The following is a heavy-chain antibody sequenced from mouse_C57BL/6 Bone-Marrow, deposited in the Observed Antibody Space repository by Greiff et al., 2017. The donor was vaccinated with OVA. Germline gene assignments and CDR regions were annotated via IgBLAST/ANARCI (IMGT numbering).Heavy chain of an antibody. D-gene: IGHD4-1*01. V-gene: IGHV1-52*01. CDR2: IDPSDSET. J-gene: IGHJ2*01. CDR1: GYTFTSYW. CDR3: ARFVNWDGDY. Sequence: QVQLQQPGAELVRPGSSVKLSCKASGYTFTSYWMHWVKQRPIQGLEWIGNIDPSDSETHYNQKFKDKATLTVDKSSSTAYMQLSSLTSEDSAVYYCARFVNWDGDYWGQGTTLTVSS.